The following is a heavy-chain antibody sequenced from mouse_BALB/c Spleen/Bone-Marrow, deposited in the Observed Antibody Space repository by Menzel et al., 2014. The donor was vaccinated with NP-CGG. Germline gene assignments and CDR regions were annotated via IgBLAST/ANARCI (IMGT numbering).Heavy chain of an antibody. CDR3: ARGDDYVSWFAY. D-gene: IGHD2-4*01. J-gene: IGHJ3*01. CDR1: GFTFSNYG. CDR2: INSNGGYT. V-gene: IGHV5-6-3*01. Sequence: EVQMAESGGGLVQPGVSLNLSCADSGFTFSNYGMSWVRQTPDKRLELVANINSNGGYTYYPDSVKGRFTIARDNAKNTLYLQMRSLKSEDTAMYYCARGDDYVSWFAYWGQGTLVPVSA.